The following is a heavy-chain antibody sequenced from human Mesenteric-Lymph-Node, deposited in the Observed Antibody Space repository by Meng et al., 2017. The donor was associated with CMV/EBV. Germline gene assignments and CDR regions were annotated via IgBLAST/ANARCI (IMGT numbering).Heavy chain of an antibody. Sequence: GGSLRLSCVGSGFGFDYYAMHWVRQVPGKGLEWVATISWNSGSKVYADSVGGRFTISRDNSKKYVFLELNSLRREDTALYYCARDKSRGGDYNNYLYYFGMDVWGQGTAVTVSS. CDR1: GFGFDYYA. J-gene: IGHJ6*02. V-gene: IGHV3-9*01. CDR2: ISWNSGSK. D-gene: IGHD3-9*01. CDR3: ARDKSRGGDYNNYLYYFGMDV.